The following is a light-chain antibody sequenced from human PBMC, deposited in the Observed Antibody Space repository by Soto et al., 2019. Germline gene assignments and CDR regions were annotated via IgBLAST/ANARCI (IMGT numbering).Light chain of an antibody. V-gene: IGKV3-11*01. Sequence: TVLTQSPATLSLSQLEVATLSFMASQSVSSFLAWYQQKPGQAPRLLIYDASNRATGIPARFRASASGTDFTLTISRLEPEDFAVYFCQQYGGSPAMTFGQGTRLEIK. CDR3: QQYGGSPAMT. CDR1: QSVSSF. CDR2: DAS. J-gene: IGKJ5*01.